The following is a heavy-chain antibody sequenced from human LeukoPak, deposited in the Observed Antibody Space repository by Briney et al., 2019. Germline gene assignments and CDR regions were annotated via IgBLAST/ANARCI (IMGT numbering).Heavy chain of an antibody. CDR1: GYTFTSYD. CDR2: MNPGSGNT. V-gene: IGHV1-8*01. Sequence: ASVKVSCKASGYTFTSYDINWVRQTTGQGLEWMGWMNPGSGNTGYAQKFQGRVTMTRNTSISTVYMEVSGLRSEDTAVYYCARGRIAAAGTRVDYWGQGTLVTVSS. CDR3: ARGRIAAAGTRVDY. J-gene: IGHJ4*02. D-gene: IGHD6-13*01.